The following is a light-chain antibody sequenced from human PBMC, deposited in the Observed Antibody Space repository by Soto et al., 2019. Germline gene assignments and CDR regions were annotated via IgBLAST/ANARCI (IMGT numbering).Light chain of an antibody. CDR2: DVS. V-gene: IGLV2-14*01. CDR1: SSDVGGYNY. CDR3: SSYTSSSTLVV. J-gene: IGLJ2*01. Sequence: QSVLTQPASVSGSPGQSITISCTGTSSDVGGYNYVSWYQQHPGKAPKLMIYDVSNRPSGFSNRFSGSKSGNTASLTISGLHAEDEADYYCSSYTSSSTLVVFGGGTQLTVL.